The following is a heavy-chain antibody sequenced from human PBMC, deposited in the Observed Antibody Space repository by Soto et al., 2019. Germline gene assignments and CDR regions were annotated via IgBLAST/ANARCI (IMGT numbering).Heavy chain of an antibody. J-gene: IGHJ6*02. D-gene: IGHD6-19*01. V-gene: IGHV4-38-2*01. CDR2: IYHSGTT. CDR1: GYSISSGHY. CDR3: ARGDFSLAGRWDV. Sequence: KPSETLSLTCAVSGYSISSGHYWGWIRQPPGKGLEWIGSIYHSGTTYYNRSLKSRVTVLVDTSKNQFSLKLTSVRSADTAVYYCARGDFSLAGRWDVWGQGTTVTVSS.